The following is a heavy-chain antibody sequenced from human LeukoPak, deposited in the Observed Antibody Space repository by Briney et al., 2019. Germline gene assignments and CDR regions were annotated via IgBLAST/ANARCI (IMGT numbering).Heavy chain of an antibody. CDR2: INHSGST. Sequence: NPSETLSLTCAVYGGSFSGYYWSWIRQPPGKGLEWIGEINHSGSTNYNPSLKSRVTISVDTSKNQFSLKLSSVTAADTAVYYCARGEEPSSGSYRPLDCWGQGTLVTVPS. J-gene: IGHJ4*02. D-gene: IGHD1-26*01. V-gene: IGHV4-34*01. CDR3: ARGEEPSSGSYRPLDC. CDR1: GGSFSGYY.